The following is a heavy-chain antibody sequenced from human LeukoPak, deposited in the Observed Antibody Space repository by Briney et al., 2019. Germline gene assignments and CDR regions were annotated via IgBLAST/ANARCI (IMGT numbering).Heavy chain of an antibody. D-gene: IGHD3-3*01. CDR1: GGSISSYY. J-gene: IGHJ6*03. V-gene: IGHV4-59*01. CDR2: IYYSGST. CDR3: AREVKLRFLGAGYYYYMDV. Sequence: SETLSLTCTVSGGSISSYYWSWIRQPPGKGLEWIGYIYYSGSTNYNPSLKSRVTISVDTSKNQFSLRLSSVTAADTAVYYCAREVKLRFLGAGYYYYMDVWGKGTTVTVSS.